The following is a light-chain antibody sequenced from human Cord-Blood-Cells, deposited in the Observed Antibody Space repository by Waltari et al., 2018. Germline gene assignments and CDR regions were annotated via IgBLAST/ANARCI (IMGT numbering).Light chain of an antibody. CDR1: SGSIARNY. V-gene: IGLV6-57*01. Sequence: NFMLTQPHSVSESPGKTVTISCTRSSGSIARNYVPWDQQRPGSSPTTVIYENNQRPPGVPDRFSGSIDSSSNSASLTISGLKTEDEADYYCQSYDSSNHVVFGGGTKLTVL. J-gene: IGLJ2*01. CDR2: ENN. CDR3: QSYDSSNHVV.